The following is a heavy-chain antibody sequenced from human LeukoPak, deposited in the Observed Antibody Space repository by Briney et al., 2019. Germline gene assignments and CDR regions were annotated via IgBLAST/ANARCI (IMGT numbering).Heavy chain of an antibody. CDR3: AKDRVELAPGRYFDY. V-gene: IGHV3-30*18. D-gene: IGHD1-1*01. Sequence: GGSLRLSCAASGFTFSSYGMHWVRQAPGKGLEWVAVISYDGSNKYYADSVKGRFTISRDNSKNTLYLQMNSLRAEDTAVYYCAKDRVELAPGRYFDYWGQGTLVTVSS. CDR1: GFTFSSYG. J-gene: IGHJ4*02. CDR2: ISYDGSNK.